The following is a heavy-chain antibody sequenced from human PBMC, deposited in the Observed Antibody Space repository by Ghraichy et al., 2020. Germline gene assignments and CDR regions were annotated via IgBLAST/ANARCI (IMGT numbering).Heavy chain of an antibody. V-gene: IGHV3-48*02. CDR3: ARDRISPPWYYFDY. D-gene: IGHD2-21*01. CDR2: ISSSSSTI. CDR1: GFTFSSYS. J-gene: IGHJ4*02. Sequence: GGSLRLSCAASGFTFSSYSMNWVRQAPGKGLEWVSYISSSSSTIYYADSVKGRFTISRDNAKNSLYLQMNSLRDEDTAVYYCARDRISPPWYYFDYWGQGTLVTVSS.